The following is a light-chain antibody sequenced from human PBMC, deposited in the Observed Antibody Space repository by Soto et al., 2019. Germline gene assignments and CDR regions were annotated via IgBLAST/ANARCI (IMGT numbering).Light chain of an antibody. CDR2: ETS. V-gene: IGKV3-11*01. Sequence: EIVLTQSPATLSLSPGERATLFCRASQSVSSNLAWYQQKPGQPPRLLISETSHRATGVPARFSGSGSGTDFTLTISSLEPEDCAVYYCQQRTNWPLTFGGGTNVEVK. J-gene: IGKJ4*01. CDR1: QSVSSN. CDR3: QQRTNWPLT.